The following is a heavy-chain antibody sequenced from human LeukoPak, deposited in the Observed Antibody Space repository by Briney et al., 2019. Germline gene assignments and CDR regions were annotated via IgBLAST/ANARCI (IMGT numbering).Heavy chain of an antibody. CDR3: AKIRFLEEGVFDI. V-gene: IGHV3-53*01. Sequence: GGSLRLSCAASGFTVSNNYMSWVRQAPGKGLEWVSVIYDSGTTFYADSVKGRFTISRDNSKNTLYLQMNSLRAEDTAVYYCAKIRFLEEGVFDIWGQGTMVTVSS. CDR2: IYDSGTT. D-gene: IGHD3-3*01. CDR1: GFTVSNNY. J-gene: IGHJ3*02.